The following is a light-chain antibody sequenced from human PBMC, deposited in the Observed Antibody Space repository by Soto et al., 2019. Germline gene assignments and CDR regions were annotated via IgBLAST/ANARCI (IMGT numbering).Light chain of an antibody. V-gene: IGLV2-14*01. CDR3: CSYTSSSWV. CDR1: SSDVGGYNY. Sequence: QSALTQPASVSGSPGQSITISCTGTSSDVGGYNYFSWYQQQPGKAPKLMIYEVSNRPSGVSNRCSDSKSGTTAALTISGLQDEDESDYYCCSYTSSSWVFGGGTQLTVL. J-gene: IGLJ3*02. CDR2: EVS.